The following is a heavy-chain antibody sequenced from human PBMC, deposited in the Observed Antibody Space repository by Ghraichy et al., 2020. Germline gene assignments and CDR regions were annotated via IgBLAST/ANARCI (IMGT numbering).Heavy chain of an antibody. CDR3: ARDDVAVAGTCFQH. D-gene: IGHD6-19*01. Sequence: LSLTCAASGFTFSSYSMNWVRQAPGKGLEWVSSISSSSSYIYYADSVKGRFTISRDNAKNSLYLQMNSLRAEDTAVYYCARDDVAVAGTCFQHWGQGTLVTVSS. J-gene: IGHJ1*01. CDR2: ISSSSSYI. CDR1: GFTFSSYS. V-gene: IGHV3-21*01.